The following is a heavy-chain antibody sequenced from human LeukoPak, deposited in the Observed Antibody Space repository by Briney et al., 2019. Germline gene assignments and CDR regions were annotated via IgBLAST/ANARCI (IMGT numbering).Heavy chain of an antibody. V-gene: IGHV3-21*01. Sequence: GGSLRLSCAASGFTFSSYSMNWVRQAPGKGLEWVSSISSSSSYIYYADSVKGRFTISRDNAKNSLYLQMNSLRAEDTAVYYCARDLHGYCSSTSCYERISSFDYWGQGTLVTVSS. CDR2: ISSSSSYI. CDR1: GFTFSSYS. CDR3: ARDLHGYCSSTSCYERISSFDY. J-gene: IGHJ4*02. D-gene: IGHD2-2*01.